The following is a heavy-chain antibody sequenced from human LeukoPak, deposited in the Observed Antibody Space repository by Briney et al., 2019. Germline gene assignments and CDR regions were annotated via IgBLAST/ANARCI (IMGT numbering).Heavy chain of an antibody. CDR2: INGVGDDT. D-gene: IGHD6-19*01. CDR1: GFTFRSYA. J-gene: IGHJ4*02. CDR3: ARRDTSGSYYFQD. V-gene: IGHV3-23*01. Sequence: PGGSLRLSCAASGFTFRSYAMSWVRQAPGRGLEWVSTINGVGDDTDYADSVKGRFTISRDDSKKTLYLQMSSLRAEDTALYFCARRDTSGSYYFQDWGQGTLVTVSS.